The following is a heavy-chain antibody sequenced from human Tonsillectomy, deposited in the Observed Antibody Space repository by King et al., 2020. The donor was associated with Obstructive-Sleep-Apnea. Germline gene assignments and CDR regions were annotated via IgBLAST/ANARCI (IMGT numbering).Heavy chain of an antibody. Sequence: QLVQSGAEVKKPGASVKVSCKASGYTFTSYGIIWVRQAPGQGLEWMGWISAYNGNTNYAQKFQGRDTMTTDTSTTTAYMELRSLRSDDTAVYYCARDLLNYDILTAYYEDYWGQGTLVTVSS. CDR1: GYTFTSYG. V-gene: IGHV1-18*01. CDR2: ISAYNGNT. D-gene: IGHD3-9*01. CDR3: ARDLLNYDILTAYYEDY. J-gene: IGHJ4*02.